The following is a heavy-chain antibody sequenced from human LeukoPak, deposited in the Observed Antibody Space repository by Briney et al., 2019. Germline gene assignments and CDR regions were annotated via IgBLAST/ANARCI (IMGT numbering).Heavy chain of an antibody. CDR2: ISWNSGSI. V-gene: IGHV3-9*03. J-gene: IGHJ4*02. Sequence: GGSLGLSCAASGFTFDDYAMHWVRQAPGKGLEWVSGISWNSGSIGYADSVKGRFTISRDNAKNSLYLQMNSLRAEDMALYYCAKGTEYSSSSWPDYWGQGTLVTVSS. CDR3: AKGTEYSSSSWPDY. D-gene: IGHD6-6*01. CDR1: GFTFDDYA.